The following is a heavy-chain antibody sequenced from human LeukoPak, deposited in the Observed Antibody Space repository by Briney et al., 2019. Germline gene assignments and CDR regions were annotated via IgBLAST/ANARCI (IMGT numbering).Heavy chain of an antibody. V-gene: IGHV3-53*01. D-gene: IGHD2-21*01. CDR3: ARAGRRDISGHLDY. Sequence: GGSLRLSCAASGFTVSSIHMVWVRQAPGKGLEWVSVTYTGGNSYYADSVKGRFTISRDNAKNSLYLQMNSLRADDTAVYYCARAGRRDISGHLDYWGQGTLVTVSS. CDR2: TYTGGNS. J-gene: IGHJ4*02. CDR1: GFTVSSIH.